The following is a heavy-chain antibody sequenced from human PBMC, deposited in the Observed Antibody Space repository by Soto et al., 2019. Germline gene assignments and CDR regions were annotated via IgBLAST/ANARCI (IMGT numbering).Heavy chain of an antibody. CDR3: ARLLDSSGYDGFDI. CDR2: INPNSGGT. D-gene: IGHD3-22*01. CDR1: GRTFRIYT. V-gene: IGHV1-2*04. J-gene: IGHJ3*02. Sequence: AASVKVSCKTPGRTFRIYTITWVRQAPGQGLEWMGWINPNSGGTNYAQKFQGWVTMTRDTSISTAYMELSRLRSDDTAVYYCARLLDSSGYDGFDIWGQGTMVSVSS.